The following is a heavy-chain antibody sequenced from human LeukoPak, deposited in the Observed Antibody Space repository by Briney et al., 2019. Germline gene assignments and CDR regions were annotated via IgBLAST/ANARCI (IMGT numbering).Heavy chain of an antibody. D-gene: IGHD6-13*01. J-gene: IGHJ5*02. CDR3: AKDRYSSSWPPLDP. CDR2: ISYDGSNK. Sequence: GGSLRLSCAASGSTFSSYGMHWVRQAPGKGLEWVAVISYDGSNKYYADSVKGRFTISRDNSKNALYLQMNSLRAEDTAVYYCAKDRYSSSWPPLDPWGQGTLVTVSS. V-gene: IGHV3-30*18. CDR1: GSTFSSYG.